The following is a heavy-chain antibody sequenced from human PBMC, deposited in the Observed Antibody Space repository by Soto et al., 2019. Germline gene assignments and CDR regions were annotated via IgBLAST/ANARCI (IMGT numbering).Heavy chain of an antibody. Sequence: EVQLLESGGGLVQPGGSLRLSCAASGFTFSSYAMSWVRQAPGKGLEWVSAISGSGGSTYYAVSVKGRFTISRDNSKNTRYLQMNSVRAEDTAVYYCAKEAGYSSSWSSATPGCADYWGQGTLVTVSS. V-gene: IGHV3-23*01. CDR3: AKEAGYSSSWSSATPGCADY. D-gene: IGHD6-13*01. J-gene: IGHJ4*02. CDR1: GFTFSSYA. CDR2: ISGSGGST.